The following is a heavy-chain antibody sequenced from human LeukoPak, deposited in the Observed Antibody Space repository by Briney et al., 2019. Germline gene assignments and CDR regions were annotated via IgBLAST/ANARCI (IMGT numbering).Heavy chain of an antibody. CDR3: AREVRDRGSGRENWFDP. J-gene: IGHJ5*02. CDR2: MNPNSGNT. D-gene: IGHD3-10*01. V-gene: IGHV1-8*01. CDR1: GYTFTSYD. Sequence: GASVKVSCKASGYTFTSYDINWVRQATGQGLEWMGWMNPNSGNTGYAQKFQGRVTMTRDTSISTAYMELSRLRSDDTAVYYCAREVRDRGSGRENWFDPWGQGTLVTVSS.